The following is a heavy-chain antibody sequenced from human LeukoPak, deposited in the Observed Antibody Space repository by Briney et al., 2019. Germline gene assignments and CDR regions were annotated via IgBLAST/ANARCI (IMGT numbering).Heavy chain of an antibody. V-gene: IGHV3-48*03. CDR1: GFTFSSYE. D-gene: IGHD1-26*01. CDR3: AKGGLGGSYYYFDY. J-gene: IGHJ4*02. Sequence: GGSLRLSCAASGFTFSSYEMNWVRQAPGKGLEWVSYISSSGSTIYYADSVKGRFTISRDNSKNSLYLQMNSLRAEDTALYYCAKGGLGGSYYYFDYWGQGTLVTVSS. CDR2: ISSSGSTI.